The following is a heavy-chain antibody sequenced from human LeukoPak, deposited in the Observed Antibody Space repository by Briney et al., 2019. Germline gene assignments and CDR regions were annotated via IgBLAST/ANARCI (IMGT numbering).Heavy chain of an antibody. Sequence: GGSLRLSCAASGFTFSDYYMSWIRQAPGKGLEWVTYISSSGSYTNYADSVNGRFTISRDNAKNSLSLQMNSLRAEDTAVYYCARVGSIASAGTSDYWGQGTMVTVSS. CDR3: ARVGSIASAGTSDY. CDR2: ISSSGSYT. V-gene: IGHV3-11*05. CDR1: GFTFSDYY. J-gene: IGHJ4*02. D-gene: IGHD6-13*01.